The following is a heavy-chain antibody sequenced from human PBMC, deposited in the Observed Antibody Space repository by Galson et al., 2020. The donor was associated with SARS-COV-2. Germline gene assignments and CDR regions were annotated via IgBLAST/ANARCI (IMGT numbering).Heavy chain of an antibody. Sequence: GGSLRLSRTASGFTFSDYYMNWIRQAPGKGLEWISYISLSGSPTYYADSVKGRFTISRDNAKNSVYLEMNSLRVDDTAVYYCARSAYYDNVWGSYRHLDFDNWGQGTLVTVSS. CDR1: GFTFSDYY. CDR2: ISLSGSPT. J-gene: IGHJ4*02. CDR3: ARSAYYDNVWGSYRHLDFDN. V-gene: IGHV3-11*04. D-gene: IGHD3-16*02.